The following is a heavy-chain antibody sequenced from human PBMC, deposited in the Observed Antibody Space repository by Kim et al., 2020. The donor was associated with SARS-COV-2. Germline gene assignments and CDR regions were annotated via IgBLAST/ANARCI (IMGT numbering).Heavy chain of an antibody. D-gene: IGHD6-6*01. V-gene: IGHV1-3*01. CDR1: GYTFTSYA. Sequence: ASVKVSCKASGYTFTSYAMHWVRQAPGQRLEWMGWINAGNGNTKYSQKFQGRVTITRDTSASTAYMELSSLRSEDTAVYYCASQPGQGIAARPDYYYGMDVWGQGTTVTVSS. J-gene: IGHJ6*02. CDR3: ASQPGQGIAARPDYYYGMDV. CDR2: INAGNGNT.